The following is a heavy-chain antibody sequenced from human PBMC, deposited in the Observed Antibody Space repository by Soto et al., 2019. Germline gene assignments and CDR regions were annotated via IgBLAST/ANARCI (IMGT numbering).Heavy chain of an antibody. D-gene: IGHD4-17*01. CDR2: INSDGSSI. CDR1: GFTFSSYA. CDR3: AKLGGDYVASGV. Sequence: PGGSLRLSCAASGFTFSSYALSWVRQTPGRGLEWVSRINSDGSSIHYSDSVKGRFTISKDNSKKTLYLQMDSLRADDTAVYYCAKLGGDYVASGVWGQGTTVTVSS. J-gene: IGHJ6*02. V-gene: IGHV3-23*01.